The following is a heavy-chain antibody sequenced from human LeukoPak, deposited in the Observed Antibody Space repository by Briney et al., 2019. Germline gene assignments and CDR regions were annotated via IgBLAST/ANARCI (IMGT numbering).Heavy chain of an antibody. Sequence: ASVKVSCKASGYTFTGYYMHWVRQAPGQGLEWMGWINPNSGGTNYAQKLQGRVTMTTDTSTSTAYMELRSLRSDDTAVYYCARDGGGSYGGRASYFDYWGQGTLVTVSS. J-gene: IGHJ4*02. D-gene: IGHD1-26*01. CDR2: INPNSGGT. V-gene: IGHV1-2*02. CDR1: GYTFTGYY. CDR3: ARDGGGSYGGRASYFDY.